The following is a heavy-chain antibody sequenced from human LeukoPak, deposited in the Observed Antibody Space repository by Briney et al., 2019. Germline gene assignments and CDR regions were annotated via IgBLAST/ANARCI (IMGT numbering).Heavy chain of an antibody. D-gene: IGHD6-19*01. J-gene: IGHJ5*02. CDR3: ARHPIAVAVCWFDP. CDR1: GGPISISSYY. CDR2: IYYSGST. Sequence: PSETLSLTCTVSGGPISISSYYWGWIRQPPGKGLEWIGSIYYSGSTYYNPSLKSRVTISVDTSKNQFSLKLSSVTAADTAVYYGARHPIAVAVCWFDPWGQGTLVTVSS. V-gene: IGHV4-39*01.